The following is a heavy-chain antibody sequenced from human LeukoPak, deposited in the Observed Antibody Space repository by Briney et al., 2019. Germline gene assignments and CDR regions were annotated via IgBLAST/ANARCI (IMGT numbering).Heavy chain of an antibody. D-gene: IGHD2-21*02. CDR3: AREVTASSFDI. J-gene: IGHJ3*02. CDR1: GFTVSSTY. CDR2: INQDGSQN. Sequence: GGSLRLSCAASGFTVSSTYMSWVRQAPGKGLEWVGNINQDGSQNSSVDSVKGRFTISRGNAKNSLYLQMNSLGAEDTALYYCAREVTASSFDILGQGTMVTVSS. V-gene: IGHV3-7*01.